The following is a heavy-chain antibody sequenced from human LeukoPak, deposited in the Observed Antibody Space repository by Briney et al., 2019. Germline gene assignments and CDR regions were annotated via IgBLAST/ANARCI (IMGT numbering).Heavy chain of an antibody. J-gene: IGHJ4*02. CDR2: VYYSGST. Sequence: SGTLSLTCTVSGGSISSSSYYWGWIRQPPGKGLEWIGSVYYSGSTYYNPSLKSRVTISVDTSKNQFSLKLSSVTAADTAVYYCARGAIVGAFFDYWGQGTLVTVSS. CDR1: GGSISSSSYY. V-gene: IGHV4-39*01. D-gene: IGHD1-26*01. CDR3: ARGAIVGAFFDY.